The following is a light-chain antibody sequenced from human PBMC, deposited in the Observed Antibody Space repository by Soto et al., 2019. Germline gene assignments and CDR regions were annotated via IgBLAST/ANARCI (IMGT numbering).Light chain of an antibody. V-gene: IGLV1-44*01. Sequence: QSVVTQPPSASGTPGQRVTISCSGSSSDIGSNFVSWYQRLPGTAPKLLIYSINQRPSGVPDRFSGAKSGTSASLAISGLQSEEEADYFCASWDDSLNGPVFGGGTKLTVL. CDR3: ASWDDSLNGPV. CDR1: SSDIGSNF. J-gene: IGLJ3*02. CDR2: SIN.